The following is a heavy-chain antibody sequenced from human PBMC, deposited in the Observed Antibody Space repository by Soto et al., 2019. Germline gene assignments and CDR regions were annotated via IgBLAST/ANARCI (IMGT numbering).Heavy chain of an antibody. CDR3: ATPVAAPPGMDV. J-gene: IGHJ6*02. CDR2: IYHSGST. Sequence: KPSETLSLTCAVSSGSISSSNWWSWVRQPPGKGLEWIGEIYHSGSTNYNPSLKSRVTISVDKSKNQFPLKLSSVTAADTAVYYCATPVAAPPGMDVWGQGTTVTVSS. V-gene: IGHV4-4*02. D-gene: IGHD6-19*01. CDR1: SGSISSSNW.